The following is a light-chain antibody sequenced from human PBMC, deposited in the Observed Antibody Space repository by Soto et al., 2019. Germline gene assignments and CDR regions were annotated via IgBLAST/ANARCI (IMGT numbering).Light chain of an antibody. CDR3: QQYDNWPT. V-gene: IGKV3-15*01. J-gene: IGKJ1*01. CDR1: QSFSSN. CDR2: DAV. Sequence: IVMTQSAASLCVCPGERGTLXCRASQSFSSNFEWYQQTAGKARRLLIYDAVTRDTGIPARFSGSGCGKEFILTISSLQSEDLAVYVCQQYDNWPTFGQGTKVDIK.